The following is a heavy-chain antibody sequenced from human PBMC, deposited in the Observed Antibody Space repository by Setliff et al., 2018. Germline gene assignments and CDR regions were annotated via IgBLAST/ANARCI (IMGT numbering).Heavy chain of an antibody. V-gene: IGHV5-51*03. CDR1: GYSFANSW. CDR3: ARDSNYEGAYDY. D-gene: IGHD4-4*01. CDR2: IYPGDSDP. Sequence: GESLKISCKGSGYSFANSWIAWVRQMPGKGLEWMGVIYPGDSDPRYSPSFQGQVTISVDKSISTVYLHWSSLKASDTAMYYCARDSNYEGAYDYWGQGTLVTVSS. J-gene: IGHJ4*02.